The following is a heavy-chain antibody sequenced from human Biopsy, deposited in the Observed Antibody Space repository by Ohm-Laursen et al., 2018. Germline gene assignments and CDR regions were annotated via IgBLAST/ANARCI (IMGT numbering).Heavy chain of an antibody. CDR2: INHSGRT. D-gene: IGHD3-22*01. V-gene: IGHV4-34*01. CDR1: GESFNGYY. J-gene: IGHJ6*02. Sequence: SDTLSLTCAVYGESFNGYYWSWIRQTPGKGLEWIGEINHSGRTNYNPSLKSRVTISVDTSKNQFSLKVRSVTAADTAVYYCVRGVDYYDPYHYYALDVCGQGTTVTVSS. CDR3: VRGVDYYDPYHYYALDV.